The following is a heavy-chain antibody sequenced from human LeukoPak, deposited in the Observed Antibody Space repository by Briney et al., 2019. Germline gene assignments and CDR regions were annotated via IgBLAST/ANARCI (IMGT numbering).Heavy chain of an antibody. CDR1: GYTFTGYY. V-gene: IGHV1-2*02. Sequence: GASVKVSCKASGYTFTGYYMHWVRQAPGQGLEWMGWINPNSGGTNYAQKFQGRVTMTRDTSISTAYMELSRLRSDDTAVYYCASPYYYDSSGYSFDYWGQGTLVTVSS. CDR3: ASPYYYDSSGYSFDY. J-gene: IGHJ4*02. CDR2: INPNSGGT. D-gene: IGHD3-22*01.